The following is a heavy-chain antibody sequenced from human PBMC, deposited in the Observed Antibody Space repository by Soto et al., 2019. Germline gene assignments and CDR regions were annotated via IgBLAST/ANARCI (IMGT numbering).Heavy chain of an antibody. CDR1: GYTLTKLS. CDR3: AAAHLSLRELAF. J-gene: IGHJ4*02. D-gene: IGHD3-3*02. Sequence: ASVKVSCKVSGYTLTKLSIHWVRQAPGKGLEWMGGFDPEDLETIYAHEFQGRISMTEDTSTDTAYMELSSLRSDDTAVYYCAAAHLSLRELAFWGQGALVTVSS. V-gene: IGHV1-24*01. CDR2: FDPEDLET.